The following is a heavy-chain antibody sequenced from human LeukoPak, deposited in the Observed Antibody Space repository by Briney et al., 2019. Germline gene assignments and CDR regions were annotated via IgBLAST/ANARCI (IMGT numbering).Heavy chain of an antibody. V-gene: IGHV3-23*01. CDR1: GFAFSSFA. CDR3: ATYRQVMLPFES. Sequence: GGSLRLSCAASGFAFSSFAMIWVRQPPGKGLEWVSSIFPTSREIHYADSVRGRFTISRDNSKSTLSLQMNSLRAEDTAIYYCATYRQVMLPFESWGQGTLVTVSS. J-gene: IGHJ4*02. D-gene: IGHD5-18*01. CDR2: IFPTSREI.